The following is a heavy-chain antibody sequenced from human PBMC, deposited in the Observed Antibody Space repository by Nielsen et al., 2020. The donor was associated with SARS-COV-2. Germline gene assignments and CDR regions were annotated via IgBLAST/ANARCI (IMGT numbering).Heavy chain of an antibody. D-gene: IGHD4-23*01. CDR1: GGSISSSDYH. V-gene: IGHV2-70*04. J-gene: IGHJ4*02. CDR2: IDWDDDK. Sequence: TLSLTCTVSGGSISSSDYHWSWIRQPPGKALEWLARIDWDDDKYYSTSLKTRLTISKDTSKNQVVLTMTNMDPVDTATYYCARTYYGGNSAFFDYWGQGTLVTVSS. CDR3: ARTYYGGNSAFFDY.